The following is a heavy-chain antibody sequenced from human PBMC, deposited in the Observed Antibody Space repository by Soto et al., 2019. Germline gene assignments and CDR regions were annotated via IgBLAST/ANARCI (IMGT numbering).Heavy chain of an antibody. CDR1: GGNFSSNG. CDR2: IIPTFGTT. J-gene: IGHJ5*02. Sequence: QVQLVQSGAEVKKPGSSVKVSCKAPGGNFSSNGISWVRQAPGQGLELMGGIIPTFGTTNYAHKFRGRVTITADESTGTAYMELSSLRSDDTAVYYCAGASDSTWYNWLDPWGQGTLVTVSS. D-gene: IGHD5-18*01. CDR3: AGASDSTWYNWLDP. V-gene: IGHV1-69*01.